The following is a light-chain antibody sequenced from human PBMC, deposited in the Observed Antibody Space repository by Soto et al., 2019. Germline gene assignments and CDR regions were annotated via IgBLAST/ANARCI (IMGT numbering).Light chain of an antibody. V-gene: IGKV3-11*01. J-gene: IGKJ4*01. CDR1: QSVSSS. CDR3: QQHSNWPLT. Sequence: VLTQSPATLSFSPGERATLSCRASQSVSSSLAWYQQNPGQAPRLLIFDASNRATGIPVRFSGSGSGTDFTLTISSLEPEDFTVYYCQQHSNWPLTFGGGTKGDIK. CDR2: DAS.